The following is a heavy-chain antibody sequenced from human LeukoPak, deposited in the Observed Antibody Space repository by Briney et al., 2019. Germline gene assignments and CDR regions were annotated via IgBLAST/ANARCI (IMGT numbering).Heavy chain of an antibody. CDR1: GFTFSSYA. D-gene: IGHD1-20*01. CDR2: ISGSTI. J-gene: IGHJ4*02. CDR3: ARDVGITGKTRYDY. Sequence: PGGSLRLSCAASGFTFSSYAMSWVRQAPGKGLECVSSISGSTIYYADSVKGRFTISRDNARNSLYLQMNSLRAEDTAVYYCARDVGITGKTRYDYWGQGTLVTVSS. V-gene: IGHV3-21*04.